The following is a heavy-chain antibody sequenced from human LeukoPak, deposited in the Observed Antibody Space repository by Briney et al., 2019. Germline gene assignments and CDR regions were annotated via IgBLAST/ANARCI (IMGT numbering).Heavy chain of an antibody. V-gene: IGHV3-23*01. Sequence: PGGSLRLSCAASGCAFSSSAMSWVRQAPGKGRQWVSAVSGSGDTTYYADSVKGRFTISRDNSKNTLYLQMNSLRAEDTAVYYCAKRAPYFDYWGQGTLVTVSS. CDR3: AKRAPYFDY. J-gene: IGHJ4*02. CDR1: GCAFSSSA. CDR2: VSGSGDTT.